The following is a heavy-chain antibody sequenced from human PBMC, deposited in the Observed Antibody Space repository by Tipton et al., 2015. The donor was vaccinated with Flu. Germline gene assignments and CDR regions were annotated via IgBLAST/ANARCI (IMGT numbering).Heavy chain of an antibody. V-gene: IGHV3-23*01. J-gene: IGHJ3*02. CDR1: GFTFTSSA. CDR3: AKHDYGDAFDI. D-gene: IGHD3-16*01. CDR2: ISASGDST. Sequence: GSLRLSCSASGFTFTSSAMSWVRQAPGKGLEWVSSISASGDSTYFADSVRGRFTVSRDNPENTLYLQMNSLRAEDTAVYYCAKHDYGDAFDIWGQGTLVTASS.